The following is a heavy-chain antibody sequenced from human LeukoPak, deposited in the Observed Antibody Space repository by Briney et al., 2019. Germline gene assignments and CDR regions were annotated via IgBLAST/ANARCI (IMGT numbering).Heavy chain of an antibody. Sequence: GGSLRLSCAASGFTFSSYSMTWVRQAPGKGLEWVSYISGSSGTIYYADSVKGRFTSSRDNAKNSLYLQMNSLRGEDTAVYYCARSFNVATHDSWGQGTLVTVSS. CDR2: ISGSSGTI. CDR1: GFTFSSYS. CDR3: ARSFNVATHDS. D-gene: IGHD5-12*01. V-gene: IGHV3-48*01. J-gene: IGHJ4*02.